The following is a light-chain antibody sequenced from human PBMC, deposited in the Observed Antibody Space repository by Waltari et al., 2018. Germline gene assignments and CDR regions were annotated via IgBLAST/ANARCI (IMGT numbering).Light chain of an antibody. CDR3: QSYDSNNPVV. CDR1: SGSIASNY. Sequence: NFMLTQPHSVSESPGKTVTISCTRSSGSIASNYVQWYHQRPGSAPTTVIYEDTQRPSGVPDRFSGSIDSSTNSASLTISGLKTEDEADYYCQSYDSNNPVVFGGGTKLTVL. CDR2: EDT. V-gene: IGLV6-57*04. J-gene: IGLJ2*01.